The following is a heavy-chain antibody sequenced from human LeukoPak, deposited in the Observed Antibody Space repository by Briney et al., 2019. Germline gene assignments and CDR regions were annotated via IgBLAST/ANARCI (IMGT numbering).Heavy chain of an antibody. V-gene: IGHV3-23*01. D-gene: IGHD5-24*01. CDR2: ISGSGGST. CDR3: AKDRGYGYNFGY. CDR1: GFTFSSYA. Sequence: GGSLRLYCAASGFTFSSYAMSWVRQAPGKGLEWVSAISGSGGSTYYADSVKGRFTISRDNSKNTLYLQMNSLRAEDTAVYYCAKDRGYGYNFGYWGQGTLVTVSS. J-gene: IGHJ4*02.